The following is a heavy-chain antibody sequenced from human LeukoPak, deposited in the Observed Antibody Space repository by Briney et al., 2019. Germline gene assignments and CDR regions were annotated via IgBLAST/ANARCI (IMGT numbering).Heavy chain of an antibody. Sequence: SETLSLTCTVSGGSISSSSYYWGWIRQPPGKGLEWIGSIYYSGSTYYNSSLKSRVTISVDTSKNQFSLKLRSVTAADTAVYYCARDGSSGWYYFDSWGQGTLVTVSS. CDR1: GGSISSSSYY. V-gene: IGHV4-39*02. J-gene: IGHJ4*02. CDR3: ARDGSSGWYYFDS. CDR2: IYYSGST. D-gene: IGHD6-19*01.